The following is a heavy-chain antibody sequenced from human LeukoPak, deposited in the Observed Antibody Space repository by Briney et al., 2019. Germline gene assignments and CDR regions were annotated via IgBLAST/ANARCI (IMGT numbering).Heavy chain of an antibody. CDR2: IWYDGSDK. V-gene: IGHV3-33*01. CDR3: GRAMEVYQLLPDY. J-gene: IGHJ4*02. Sequence: GGSLRLSCAASGFTFSSYGMHWVRQAPGKGLEWVAVIWYDGSDKYYAGSVKGRFTISRDNSNNTLHLQMNSLRAEDTAVYYCGRAMEVYQLLPDYWGQGTLVTVSS. D-gene: IGHD2-2*01. CDR1: GFTFSSYG.